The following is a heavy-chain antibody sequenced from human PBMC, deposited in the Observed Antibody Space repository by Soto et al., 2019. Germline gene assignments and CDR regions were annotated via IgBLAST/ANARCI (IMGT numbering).Heavy chain of an antibody. CDR1: GYSFTRYW. CDR2: IYPGDSNT. Sequence: GESLKIPCKGSGYSFTRYWIAWVRQMPGKGLEWMGIIYPGDSNTRYSPSFQGQVTISADKSISTAYLQWSSLKASDTAMYYCARANTDLLYYYGMDVWGQGTTVTVSS. J-gene: IGHJ6*02. D-gene: IGHD1-26*01. CDR3: ARANTDLLYYYGMDV. V-gene: IGHV5-51*01.